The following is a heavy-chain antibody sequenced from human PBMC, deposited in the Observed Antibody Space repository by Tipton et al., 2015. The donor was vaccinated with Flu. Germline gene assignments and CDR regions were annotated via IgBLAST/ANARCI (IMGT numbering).Heavy chain of an antibody. CDR2: MYYSGNT. CDR3: ATITIRGVGRRYFDY. Sequence: TLSLTCTVSGGSISSDTYYWGWIRQPPGKGLEWIGSMYYSGNTYYNASLRSRVTISVDTSKNQFSLKLSSVTAADTAVYYCATITIRGVGRRYFDYWGQGTLVTVSS. CDR1: GGSISSDTYY. V-gene: IGHV4-39*01. D-gene: IGHD3-3*01. J-gene: IGHJ4*02.